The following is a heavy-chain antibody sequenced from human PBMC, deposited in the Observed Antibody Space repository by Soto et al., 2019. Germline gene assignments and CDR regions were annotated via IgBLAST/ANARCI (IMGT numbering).Heavy chain of an antibody. V-gene: IGHV3-30*04. CDR3: VKGRGGSAEFDS. J-gene: IGHJ4*02. CDR1: GFTFGTFA. CDR2: ISYDGSNT. D-gene: IGHD3-10*01. Sequence: GGSLRLSCAAPGFTFGTFALHWVRQAPGEGLEWVALISYDGSNTYSADSVKGRFTIFRDNSKNTLYLQTNSLRPEDTAVYYCVKGRGGSAEFDSWGQGTLVTVSS.